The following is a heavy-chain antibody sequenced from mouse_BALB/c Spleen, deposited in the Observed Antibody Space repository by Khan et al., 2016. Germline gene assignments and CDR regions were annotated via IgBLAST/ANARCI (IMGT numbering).Heavy chain of an antibody. D-gene: IGHD2-14*01. V-gene: IGHV4-1*02. J-gene: IGHJ3*01. CDR2: INPDSYTI. CDR1: GFDFSRYW. Sequence: EVKLLESGGGLVHPGGSLKLSCAASGFDFSRYWMSWVRQAPGKGLEWIGEINPDSYTINYTPSLKDKFIISRENAKHTLYLQMSKVRSEDTALYYCARAGYSGYLAYWGQGTLVTVSA. CDR3: ARAGYSGYLAY.